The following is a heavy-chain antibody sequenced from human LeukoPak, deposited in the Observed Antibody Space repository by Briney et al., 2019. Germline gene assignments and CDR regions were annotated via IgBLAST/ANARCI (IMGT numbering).Heavy chain of an antibody. CDR3: ARDRRGPMVRGVISGMDV. V-gene: IGHV1-18*04. D-gene: IGHD3-10*01. Sequence: ASVKVSCKASGYTLTSYGISWVRQAPGQGLEWMGWISAYNGNTNYAQKLQGRVTMTTDTSTSTAYMELRSLRSDDTAVYYCARDRRGPMVRGVISGMDVWGKGTTVTVSS. J-gene: IGHJ6*04. CDR2: ISAYNGNT. CDR1: GYTLTSYG.